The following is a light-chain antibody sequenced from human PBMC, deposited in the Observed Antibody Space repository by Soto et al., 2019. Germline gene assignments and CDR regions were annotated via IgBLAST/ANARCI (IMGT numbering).Light chain of an antibody. Sequence: QSVLTQPPSVSAAPGQKVTISCSGSNSNIGNNYVSWYQQVPGAAPKLVIYDNYKRPSGVPDRFSASKSGTSATLGITGLQTGDEAVYYCAAWDNSLSGVIFGGGTKLTVL. CDR1: NSNIGNNY. J-gene: IGLJ2*01. CDR2: DNY. V-gene: IGLV1-51*01. CDR3: AAWDNSLSGVI.